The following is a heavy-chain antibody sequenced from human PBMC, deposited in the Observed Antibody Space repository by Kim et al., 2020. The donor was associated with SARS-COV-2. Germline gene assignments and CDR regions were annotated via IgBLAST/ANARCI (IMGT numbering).Heavy chain of an antibody. CDR2: INTNTGNP. V-gene: IGHV7-4-1*02. CDR3: ARDSARIAAAGTRYYYYYGMDV. J-gene: IGHJ6*02. D-gene: IGHD6-13*01. Sequence: ASVKVSCKASGYTFTSYAMNWVRQAPGQGLEWMGWINTNTGNPTYAQGFTGRFVFSLDTSVSTAYLQISSLKAEDTAVYYCARDSARIAAAGTRYYYYYGMDVWGQGTTVTVSS. CDR1: GYTFTSYA.